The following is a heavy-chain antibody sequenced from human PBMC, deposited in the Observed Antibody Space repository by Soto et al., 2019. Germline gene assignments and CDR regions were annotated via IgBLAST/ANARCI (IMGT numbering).Heavy chain of an antibody. CDR2: INPNSGGT. CDR3: ARAPARHCSSTSCADSWFDP. D-gene: IGHD2-2*01. CDR1: GYTFTGYY. Sequence: ASVKVSCKASGYTFTGYYMHWVRQAPGQGLEWMGWINPNSGGTNYAQKFQGWVTVTRDTSISTAYMELSRLRSDDTAVYYCARAPARHCSSTSCADSWFDPWGQGTLVTVSS. V-gene: IGHV1-2*04. J-gene: IGHJ5*02.